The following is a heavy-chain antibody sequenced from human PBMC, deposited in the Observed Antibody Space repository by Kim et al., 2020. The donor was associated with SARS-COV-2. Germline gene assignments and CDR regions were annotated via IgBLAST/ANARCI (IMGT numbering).Heavy chain of an antibody. V-gene: IGHV3-23*01. Sequence: GWSLRLSCTTSGFTFTGYAMSWVRQAPGKGLEWVSSIDGSDGTTYYVDSVKGRFTISRDNSKNTLYLQMNSLRADDTADYYCMKGGWGWIWDHWGQGTRVTVSS. J-gene: IGHJ4*02. CDR2: IDGSDGTT. CDR3: MKGGWGWIWDH. D-gene: IGHD2-2*03. CDR1: GFTFTGYA.